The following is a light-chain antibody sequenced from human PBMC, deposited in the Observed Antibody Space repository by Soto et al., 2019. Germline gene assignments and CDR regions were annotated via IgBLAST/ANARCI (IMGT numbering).Light chain of an antibody. Sequence: DIQMTQSPSSLSASVGDRVTITCRASQGISNYLAWYQQKPGKGPKLLIYAASTLQSGVPSRFSGSGSGTDFSLTISSLQPEDVATHYCQKYTSAAWTFGQGTKVEIK. CDR3: QKYTSAAWT. CDR2: AAS. J-gene: IGKJ1*01. CDR1: QGISNY. V-gene: IGKV1-27*01.